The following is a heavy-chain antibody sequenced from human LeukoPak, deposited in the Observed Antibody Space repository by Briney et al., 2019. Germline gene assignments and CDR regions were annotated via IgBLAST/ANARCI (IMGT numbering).Heavy chain of an antibody. J-gene: IGHJ3*02. D-gene: IGHD4-17*01. CDR2: ISWNSGSI. V-gene: IGHV3-9*01. CDR3: AKDPIHDYGDYIAAFDI. CDR1: GFTFDDYA. Sequence: GGSLRLSCAASGFTFDDYAMHWVRQAPGKGLEWVSGISWNSGSIGYADSVKGRFTISRDNAKNSLYLQMNSLRAEDTALYYCAKDPIHDYGDYIAAFDIWGQGTMVTVSS.